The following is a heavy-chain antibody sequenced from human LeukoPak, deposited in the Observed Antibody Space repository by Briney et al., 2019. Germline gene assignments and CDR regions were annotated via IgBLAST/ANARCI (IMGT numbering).Heavy chain of an antibody. CDR1: GFTFSSYG. V-gene: IGHV3-30*18. Sequence: GSLRLSCAASGFTFSSYGMHWVRQAPGMGLEGVAVISYDGSNKYYADSVKGRFTISRDNSKNTLYLQMNSLRAEDTAVYYCAKDRSVAVAEGWDYFDYWGQGTLVTVSS. CDR2: ISYDGSNK. CDR3: AKDRSVAVAEGWDYFDY. J-gene: IGHJ4*02. D-gene: IGHD6-19*01.